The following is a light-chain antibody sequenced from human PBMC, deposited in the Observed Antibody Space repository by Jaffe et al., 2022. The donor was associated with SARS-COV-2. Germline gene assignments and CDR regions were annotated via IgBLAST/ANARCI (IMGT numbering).Light chain of an antibody. CDR1: QDISNY. Sequence: DIVMTQSPSSRSASLGDTVTLTCQASQDISNYLNWYQQKSGKAPKLLIYDASQVQPEVPSRFSGSGSGTDFTLTINSLQPEDVATYFCQQYDNFPLTFGGGTRVEI. V-gene: IGKV1-33*01. CDR3: QQYDNFPLT. J-gene: IGKJ4*01. CDR2: DAS.